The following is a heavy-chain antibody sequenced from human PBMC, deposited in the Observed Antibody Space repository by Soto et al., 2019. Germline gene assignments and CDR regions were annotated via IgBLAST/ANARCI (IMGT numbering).Heavy chain of an antibody. CDR3: VRTSLVVAAATREDY. D-gene: IGHD2-15*01. CDR2: INSDGSST. J-gene: IGHJ4*02. CDR1: GFTFSSYL. V-gene: IGHV3-74*01. Sequence: EVQLVESGGGLVQPGGSLRLSCAASGFTFSSYLMHWVRQAPGKGLVWVSRINSDGSSTSYADSVQGRFTISRDNAKNTLYLQMNSLRVEATAVYYCVRTSLVVAAATREDYWGQGTLVTVSA.